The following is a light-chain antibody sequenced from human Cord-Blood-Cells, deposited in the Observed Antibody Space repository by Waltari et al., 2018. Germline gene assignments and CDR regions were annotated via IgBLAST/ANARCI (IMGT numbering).Light chain of an antibody. CDR2: QDS. Sequence: SYELTQPPSVSVSPGQTASITCSGDTLGDKYACWYQQKPGQSPVLVIYQDSKRPSGIPERFSGSNSGNTATLTISGTQARDEADYYCQAWDSSTWVFGGGTKLTVL. CDR3: QAWDSSTWV. V-gene: IGLV3-1*01. J-gene: IGLJ3*02. CDR1: TLGDKY.